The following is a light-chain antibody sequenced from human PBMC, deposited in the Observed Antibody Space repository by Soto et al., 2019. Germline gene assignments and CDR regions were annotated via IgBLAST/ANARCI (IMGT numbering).Light chain of an antibody. CDR3: QQTYISPGT. J-gene: IGKJ2*01. Sequence: DIQVTQSPSSLSASVGDRVTITCRTSQGVSTFLNWYRQKPGEAPKLLIYAASTLHSGVPSRFSGSGSETDFTLTINSLQPDDFATYYCQQTYISPGTFGQGTKVEIK. CDR1: QGVSTF. V-gene: IGKV1-39*01. CDR2: AAS.